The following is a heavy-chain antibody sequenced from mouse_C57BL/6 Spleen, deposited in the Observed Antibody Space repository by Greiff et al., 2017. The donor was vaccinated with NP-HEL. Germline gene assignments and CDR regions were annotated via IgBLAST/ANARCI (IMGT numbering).Heavy chain of an antibody. CDR1: GFSLTSYG. CDR3: ARGGDGYGAWFAY. Sequence: VHLVESGPGLVQPSQSLSITCTVSGFSLTSYGVHWVRQSPGKGLEWLGVIWSGGSTDYNAAFISRLSISKDNSKSQVFFKMNSLQADDTAIYYCARGGDGYGAWFAYWGQGTLVTVSA. D-gene: IGHD2-3*01. CDR2: IWSGGST. V-gene: IGHV2-2*01. J-gene: IGHJ3*01.